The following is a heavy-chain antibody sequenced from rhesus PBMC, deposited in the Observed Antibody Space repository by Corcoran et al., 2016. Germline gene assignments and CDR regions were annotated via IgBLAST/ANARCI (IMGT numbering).Heavy chain of an antibody. CDR3: ARYVAQVQSCDH. V-gene: IGHV4-80*01. CDR2: INGKTGKT. D-gene: IGHD5-12*01. Sequence: QVQLQESGPGLVKPSETLSLTCAVSGGSFSSYWWSWIRQPPGKGLEWIGEINGKTGKTNTNPAIKSRVNISKEAAKNQVSLKLTSVTAADTAVYYCARYVAQVQSCDHWGQGVLVTVSS. CDR1: GGSFSSYW. J-gene: IGHJ4*01.